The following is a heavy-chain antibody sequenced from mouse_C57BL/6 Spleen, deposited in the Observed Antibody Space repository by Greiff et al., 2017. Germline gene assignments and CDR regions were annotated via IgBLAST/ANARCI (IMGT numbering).Heavy chain of an antibody. CDR3: ARYEGIDYAMDY. CDR1: GFNIKDYY. D-gene: IGHD2-3*01. CDR2: IDPEDGET. V-gene: IGHV14-2*01. Sequence: VQLQPSGAELVKPGASVKLSCTASGFNIKDYYMHWVKQRTEQGLEWIGRIDPEDGETKYAPKFQGKATITADTSSNTAYLQLSSLTSEDTAVYYCARYEGIDYAMDYWGEGTSVTVSS. J-gene: IGHJ4*01.